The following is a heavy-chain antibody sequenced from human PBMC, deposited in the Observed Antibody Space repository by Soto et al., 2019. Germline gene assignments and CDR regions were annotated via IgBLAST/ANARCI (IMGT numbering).Heavy chain of an antibody. V-gene: IGHV3-11*01. D-gene: IGHD3-16*01. Sequence: QVQLVESGGGLVKPGGSLRVSCVASGYIFSDYYLSWIRQVPGKGLECVAYISGTGDIKYYADSLEGRFTISRDNAKNSLYLQMTSLRAEDTAVYYCAIGGGQIYYVGMAVWGQGTTVTVSS. CDR1: GYIFSDYY. J-gene: IGHJ6*02. CDR3: AIGGGQIYYVGMAV. CDR2: ISGTGDIK.